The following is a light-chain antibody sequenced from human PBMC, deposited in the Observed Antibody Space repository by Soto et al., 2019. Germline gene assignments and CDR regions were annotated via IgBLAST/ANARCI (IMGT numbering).Light chain of an antibody. CDR3: QQYTSWPRT. CDR2: RAS. CDR1: QTISSK. V-gene: IGKV3-15*01. J-gene: IGKJ2*01. Sequence: EIVMTQSPATLSVSPGERATLSCRASQTISSKLAWYQHKAGQAPRLLIYRASTRVPGTPDRFSGSESGTEFTLTINSLQSEDFAVYYCQQYTSWPRTFGQGTKVDI.